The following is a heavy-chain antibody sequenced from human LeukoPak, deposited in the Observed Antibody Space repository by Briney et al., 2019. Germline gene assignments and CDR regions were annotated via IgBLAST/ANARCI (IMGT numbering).Heavy chain of an antibody. V-gene: IGHV1-2*06. Sequence: GASVKVSCKASGYTFTAYHMHWVRQAPGQGLEWMGRIHPSSGATNYAQRFQGRVALTRDTSINTAYMELSRLTSDDTAVYYCARDLPFEDWGQGTLVTVPT. CDR1: GYTFTAYH. CDR2: IHPSSGAT. CDR3: ARDLPFED. D-gene: IGHD2/OR15-2a*01. J-gene: IGHJ4*02.